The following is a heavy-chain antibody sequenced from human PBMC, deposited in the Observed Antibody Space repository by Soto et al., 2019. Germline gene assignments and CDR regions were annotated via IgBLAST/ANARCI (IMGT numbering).Heavy chain of an antibody. D-gene: IGHD2-8*01. CDR3: VKAVYLLDFDY. Sequence: GGSLRLSCAASGFTFSSYVMTWVRQAPGKGLEWVSTISGTGTTTYYADSVKGRFTISRDNSKNTLYLQMNSLRTEDTAVYYCVKAVYLLDFDYWGQGTLVTVSS. V-gene: IGHV3-23*01. CDR1: GFTFSSYV. CDR2: ISGTGTTT. J-gene: IGHJ4*02.